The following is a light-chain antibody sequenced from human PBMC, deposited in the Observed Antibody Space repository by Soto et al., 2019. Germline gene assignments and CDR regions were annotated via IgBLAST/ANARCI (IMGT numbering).Light chain of an antibody. CDR3: QQYYSSTWT. J-gene: IGKJ1*01. Sequence: DIVMTQSPDPLAVSLGERATINCKSSQSVLYSSNNKNYLAWYQHKPGQPPKLLIYWASTRESGVPGRFSGSGSGTDFTLNISSLQAEDVAVYYCQQYYSSTWTFGQGTKVEIK. CDR1: QSVLYSSNNKNY. CDR2: WAS. V-gene: IGKV4-1*01.